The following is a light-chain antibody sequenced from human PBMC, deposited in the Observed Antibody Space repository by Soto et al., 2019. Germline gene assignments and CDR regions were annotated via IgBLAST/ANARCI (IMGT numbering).Light chain of an antibody. CDR1: QAISRW. CDR3: QQANSFPWT. V-gene: IGKV1-12*01. Sequence: DIQMTQSPSSVSASVGDRVTITCRANQAISRWLAWYQQNLGKAPKLLISAASSLQSGVPSRFSGSGSGTDFTLTISSLQPEDFATYYYQQANSFPWTFGQGTKVDIK. CDR2: AAS. J-gene: IGKJ1*01.